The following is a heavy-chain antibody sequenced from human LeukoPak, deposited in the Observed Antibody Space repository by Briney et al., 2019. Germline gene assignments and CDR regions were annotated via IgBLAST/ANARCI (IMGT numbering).Heavy chain of an antibody. CDR2: ISYSGNT. D-gene: IGHD6-19*01. J-gene: IGHJ3*02. Sequence: SDTLSLTCAVSGYSISSNNWWARIRQPPGKGLEWIGYISYSGNTYYNPYNPSLTSRVTMSVDTSKNQFSLKLDSVTEIDTAMYYCARNQAVAANRGAFDIWGQGTMVTVSS. V-gene: IGHV4-28*01. CDR1: GYSISSNNW. CDR3: ARNQAVAANRGAFDI.